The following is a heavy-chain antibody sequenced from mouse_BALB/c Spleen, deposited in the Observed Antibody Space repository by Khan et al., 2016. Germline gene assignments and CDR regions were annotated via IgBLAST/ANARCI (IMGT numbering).Heavy chain of an antibody. J-gene: IGHJ3*01. CDR2: INTETGEP. D-gene: IGHD3-2*01. Sequence: QSELVQSGPELKKPGETVKISCKASGYTFTDYSMHWVKQAPGKGLKWMGWINTETGEPTYADDFKGRFAFSLETSASTAYLQINNLKNEDTATYFCARTARATQAYWGQGTLVTVSA. CDR3: ARTARATQAY. V-gene: IGHV9-2-1*01. CDR1: GYTFTDYS.